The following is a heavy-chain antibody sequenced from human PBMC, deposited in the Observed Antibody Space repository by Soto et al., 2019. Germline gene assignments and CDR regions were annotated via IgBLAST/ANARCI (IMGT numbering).Heavy chain of an antibody. CDR1: GGSFSGYY. D-gene: IGHD4-17*01. CDR2: INHSGST. J-gene: IGHJ4*02. CDR3: ARGQLRYGDYFDY. Sequence: TSETLSLTCAVYGGSFSGYYLSWIRQPPGKGLEWIGEINHSGSTNYNPSLKSRVTISVDTSKNQFSLKLSSVTAADTAVYYCARGQLRYGDYFDYWGQGTLVTVSS. V-gene: IGHV4-34*01.